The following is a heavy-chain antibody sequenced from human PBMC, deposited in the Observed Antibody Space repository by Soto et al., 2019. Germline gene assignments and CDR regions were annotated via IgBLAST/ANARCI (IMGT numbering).Heavy chain of an antibody. J-gene: IGHJ2*01. Sequence: QVQLVQSGAEVKKPGSSVKVSCKASGGTFSSYAISWVRQAPGQGLEWMGGIIPIFGTANYAQKFQGRVTITEDKSTSTAYMELSSLSSEDTAVYYCARVGVVVPAAIGGYWYFDLWGRGTLVTVSS. CDR3: ARVGVVVPAAIGGYWYFDL. CDR2: IIPIFGTA. D-gene: IGHD2-2*02. CDR1: GGTFSSYA. V-gene: IGHV1-69*06.